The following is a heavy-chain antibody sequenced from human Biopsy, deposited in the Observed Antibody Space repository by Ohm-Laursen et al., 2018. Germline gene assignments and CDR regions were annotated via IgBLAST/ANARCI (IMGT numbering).Heavy chain of an antibody. CDR2: INHRGSA. J-gene: IGHJ4*02. D-gene: IGHD3-16*01. V-gene: IGHV4-34*01. CDR1: GGSFSDYY. Sequence: SDTLSLTCAVYGGSFSDYYWSWIRQPPGKGLEWIGEINHRGSANHNPSLRSRVTMSVDTSKNQFSLKLTSVTAADTAVYYCARMGASRNRDDYWGQGTLGTVSS. CDR3: ARMGASRNRDDY.